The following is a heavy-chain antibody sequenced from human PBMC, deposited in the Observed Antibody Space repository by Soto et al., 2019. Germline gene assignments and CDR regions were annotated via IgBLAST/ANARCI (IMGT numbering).Heavy chain of an antibody. CDR3: TRQGGDY. D-gene: IGHD2-15*01. Sequence: ASVKVSCKASGYTFTSYDINWVRQAPGQGLEWMGWISGYNADTKYAEKFQDRITVTTDTFTTTVYMELRSLRSDDTAVYYCTRQGGDYWGQGTPVTVSS. J-gene: IGHJ4*02. CDR1: GYTFTSYD. V-gene: IGHV1-18*01. CDR2: ISGYNADT.